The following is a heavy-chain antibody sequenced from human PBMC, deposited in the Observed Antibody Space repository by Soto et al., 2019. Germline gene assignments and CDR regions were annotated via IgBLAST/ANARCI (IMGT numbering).Heavy chain of an antibody. D-gene: IGHD1-26*01. CDR2: IGTAGDT. Sequence: GGSLRLSCAASGFTFSSYDMHWVRQATGKGLEWVSAIGTAGDTYYPGSVKGRFTISRENAKNSLYLQMNSLRAGDTAVYYCAMRPSGSYYFDYWGQGTLVTVSS. V-gene: IGHV3-13*01. CDR3: AMRPSGSYYFDY. CDR1: GFTFSSYD. J-gene: IGHJ4*02.